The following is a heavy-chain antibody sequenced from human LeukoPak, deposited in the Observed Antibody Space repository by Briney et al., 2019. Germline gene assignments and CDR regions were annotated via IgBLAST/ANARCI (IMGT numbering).Heavy chain of an antibody. CDR2: IYYSGSI. Sequence: SETLSLTCTVSGGSISRYYWSWIRQPPGKGLEWIGYIYYSGSINYNPSLKSRVTISVDMSKNQFSLNLSSVTTADTAVYYCASGSSIYGYWGQGTLVTVSS. J-gene: IGHJ4*02. CDR3: ASGSSIYGY. V-gene: IGHV4-59*01. D-gene: IGHD6-6*01. CDR1: GGSISRYY.